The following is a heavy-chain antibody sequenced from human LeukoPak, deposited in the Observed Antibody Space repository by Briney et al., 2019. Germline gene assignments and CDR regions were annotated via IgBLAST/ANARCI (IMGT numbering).Heavy chain of an antibody. J-gene: IGHJ3*02. Sequence: GGSLRLSCAASGFTFSSYAMSWVRQAPGKGLEWVSAISGSGGSTYYADSVKGRFTISRDNSKNTLYLQMNSLRAEDTAVYYCAKAGYCSGGSCYLDAFDIWGQGTMVTVSS. D-gene: IGHD2-15*01. V-gene: IGHV3-23*01. CDR1: GFTFSSYA. CDR2: ISGSGGST. CDR3: AKAGYCSGGSCYLDAFDI.